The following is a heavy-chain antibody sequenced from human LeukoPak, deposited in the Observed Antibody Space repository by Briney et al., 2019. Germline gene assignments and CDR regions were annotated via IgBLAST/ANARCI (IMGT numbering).Heavy chain of an antibody. Sequence: SETLSLTCTVSGGSISGHFWSWIRQPPGKGLEWIGHIYYSGSTTYNPSLKSRVTISVDTSKNRFSLKLSSVTAADTAVYYCAREDRTYYDFWSGYSTRSFDYWGQGTLVTVSS. CDR1: GGSISGHF. J-gene: IGHJ4*02. D-gene: IGHD3-3*01. CDR2: IYYSGST. V-gene: IGHV4-59*11. CDR3: AREDRTYYDFWSGYSTRSFDY.